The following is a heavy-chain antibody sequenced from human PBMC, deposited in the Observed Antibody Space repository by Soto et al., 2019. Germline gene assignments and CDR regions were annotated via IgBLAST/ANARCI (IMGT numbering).Heavy chain of an antibody. D-gene: IGHD3-22*01. V-gene: IGHV3-23*01. Sequence: LRLSFAASGFTVNSHVMSWVRQAPGKGLEWVSSISGSGDGTYYGDSVKGRFTISRDSSSSTVYLEMKNLRGEDTAVYFCTRSRGFGGMDVWGQGTTVTVSS. CDR2: ISGSGDGT. CDR1: GFTVNSHV. CDR3: TRSRGFGGMDV. J-gene: IGHJ6*02.